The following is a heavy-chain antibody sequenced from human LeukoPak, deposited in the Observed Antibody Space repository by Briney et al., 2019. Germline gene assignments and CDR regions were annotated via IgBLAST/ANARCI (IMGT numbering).Heavy chain of an antibody. Sequence: GASVKVSCKASGYTFTSYDINWVRQATGQGLEWMGWMNPNSGNTGYAQKFQGRVTMIRNTSISTAYMELSSLRSEDTAVYYCARLGYYYYGMDVWGQGTTVTVSS. CDR3: ARLGYYYYGMDV. J-gene: IGHJ6*02. V-gene: IGHV1-8*01. CDR2: MNPNSGNT. CDR1: GYTFTSYD.